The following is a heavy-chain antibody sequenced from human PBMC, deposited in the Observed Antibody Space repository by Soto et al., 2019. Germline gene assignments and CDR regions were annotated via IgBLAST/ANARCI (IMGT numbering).Heavy chain of an antibody. V-gene: IGHV3-72*01. Sequence: GSLRLSCAASGFTFSDHYMDWVRQAPGKGLEWVGRTRNKANSYTTEYAASVKGRFTISRDDSKNSLYLQMNSLKTEDTAVYYCAREEYREEYFDLWGRGTLVTAPQ. CDR2: TRNKANSYTT. J-gene: IGHJ2*01. CDR3: AREEYREEYFDL. CDR1: GFTFSDHY. D-gene: IGHD6-6*01.